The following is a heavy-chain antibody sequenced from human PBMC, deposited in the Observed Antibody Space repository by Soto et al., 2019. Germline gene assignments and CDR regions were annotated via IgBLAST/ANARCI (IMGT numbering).Heavy chain of an antibody. CDR3: ARGLGHCSGGSCLKGYY. V-gene: IGHV4-34*01. D-gene: IGHD2-15*01. CDR2: INHSGST. J-gene: IGHJ4*02. Sequence: SETLSLTCAVYGGSFSGYYWSWIRQPPGKGLEWIGEINHSGSTNYNPSLKSRVTISVDTSKNQFSLKLSSVTAADTAVYYCARGLGHCSGGSCLKGYYWGQGTLVTVSS. CDR1: GGSFSGYY.